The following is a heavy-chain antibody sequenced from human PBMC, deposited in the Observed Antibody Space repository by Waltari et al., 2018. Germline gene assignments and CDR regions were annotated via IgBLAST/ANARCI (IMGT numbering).Heavy chain of an antibody. V-gene: IGHV4-34*01. CDR1: GGSFRAYQ. D-gene: IGHD3-10*01. Sequence: QLHPQQWGAGLLKPSETLSLTCNFFGGSFRAYQGTWIRQAPGKGLEWIGEINHLGSTTYNPTVKSRVTISLDTSKNEFALKLDSVPAADTAVYFCAKGRLWFGDLRSWGQGTQVTVSS. CDR2: INHLGST. J-gene: IGHJ4*02. CDR3: AKGRLWFGDLRS.